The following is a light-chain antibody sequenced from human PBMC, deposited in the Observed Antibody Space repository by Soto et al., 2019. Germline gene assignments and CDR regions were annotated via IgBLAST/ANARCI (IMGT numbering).Light chain of an antibody. CDR2: DVS. CDR1: SSDVGGYNY. V-gene: IGLV2-11*02. Sequence: QSVLTQPRSVSGSPGESVTISCTGTSSDVGGYNYVSWYQQHPGKAPKLMIYDVSKRPSGVPDRFSGSKSGNTASLTISGLQAEDEADYYCCSYAGSYTNVFATGTKVT. CDR3: CSYAGSYTNV. J-gene: IGLJ1*01.